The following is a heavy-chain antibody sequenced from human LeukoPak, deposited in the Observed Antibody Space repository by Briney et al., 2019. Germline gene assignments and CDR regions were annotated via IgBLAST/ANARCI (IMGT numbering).Heavy chain of an antibody. J-gene: IGHJ4*02. CDR1: GFTFSSYT. CDR2: ITTSDGNT. D-gene: IGHD7-27*01. CDR3: AKDGGLWVSAHWGDS. Sequence: GGSLRLSCAASGFTFSSYTMSWVRQAPGKGLEWVSTITTSDGNTYYADSVKGRFTVSRDNSKNTLFLQTNSLSAEDTAVYYCAKDGGLWVSAHWGDSWGRGTLVTVSS. V-gene: IGHV3-23*01.